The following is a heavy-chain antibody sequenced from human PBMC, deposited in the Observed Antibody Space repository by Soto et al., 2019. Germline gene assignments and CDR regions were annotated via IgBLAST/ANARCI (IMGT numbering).Heavy chain of an antibody. J-gene: IGHJ6*02. CDR1: GGSISSGGYY. CDR2: IYYSGST. V-gene: IGHV4-31*03. Sequence: QVQLQESGPGLVKPSQTLSLTCTVSGGSISSGGYYWSWIRQHPGKGLEWIGYIYYSGSTYYNPSLKSRVTISVDTSKNQFSLKLSSVTAADTAVYYCAGDHTAMAPGLINGMDVWGQGTTVTVSS. CDR3: AGDHTAMAPGLINGMDV. D-gene: IGHD5-18*01.